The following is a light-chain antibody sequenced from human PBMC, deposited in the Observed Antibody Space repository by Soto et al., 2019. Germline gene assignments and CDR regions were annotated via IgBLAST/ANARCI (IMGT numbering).Light chain of an antibody. Sequence: EIVLTQSPGTLSLSPGERATLSCRASQSVSSTYLAWYQQKPGQAPRLLIFSASSRATGIPVRFSGSGSGTDFTLTISRLEPEDFAVYFCQLYGSSRWTFGQGTKVDIK. J-gene: IGKJ1*01. V-gene: IGKV3-20*01. CDR3: QLYGSSRWT. CDR2: SAS. CDR1: QSVSSTY.